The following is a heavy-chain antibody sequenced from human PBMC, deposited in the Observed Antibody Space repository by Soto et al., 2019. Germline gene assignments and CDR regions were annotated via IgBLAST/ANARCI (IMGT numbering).Heavy chain of an antibody. CDR3: AKGDASGGGYFDY. D-gene: IGHD3-16*01. Sequence: GGSLRLSCTASGFNFSSYAMSWDRQAPGKGLEWVSAISGSGGSTYYADSVKGRFTISRDNSKNTLYLQMNSLRAEDTAVYYCAKGDASGGGYFDYWGQGTLVTVSS. V-gene: IGHV3-23*01. CDR1: GFNFSSYA. J-gene: IGHJ4*02. CDR2: ISGSGGST.